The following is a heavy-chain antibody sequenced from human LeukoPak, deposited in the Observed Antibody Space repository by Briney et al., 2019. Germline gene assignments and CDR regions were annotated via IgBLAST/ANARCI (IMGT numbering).Heavy chain of an antibody. V-gene: IGHV1-2*06. J-gene: IGHJ4*02. Sequence: ASVKVSCKASGYTFTGYCMHWVRQAPGQGLEWMGRINPNSGGTNYAQKFQGRVTMTRDTSISTAYMELSRLRSDDTAVYYCARGGYNWNDVYFDYWGQGTLVTVSS. CDR1: GYTFTGYC. CDR2: INPNSGGT. D-gene: IGHD1-20*01. CDR3: ARGGYNWNDVYFDY.